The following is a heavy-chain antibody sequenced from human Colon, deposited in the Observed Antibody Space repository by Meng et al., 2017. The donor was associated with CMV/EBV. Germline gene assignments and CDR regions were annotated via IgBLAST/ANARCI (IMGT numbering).Heavy chain of an antibody. J-gene: IGHJ6*02. CDR1: GFTFSSYA. Sequence: GGSLRLSCAASGFTFSSYAMHWVRQAPGKGLEWVAVISYDGSNKYYADSVKGRFTISRDNAKNSLYLQMNSLRAEDTAVYYCAGETGLPNGMDVWGQGTTVTVSS. V-gene: IGHV3-30-3*01. CDR3: AGETGLPNGMDV. D-gene: IGHD4-11*01. CDR2: ISYDGSNK.